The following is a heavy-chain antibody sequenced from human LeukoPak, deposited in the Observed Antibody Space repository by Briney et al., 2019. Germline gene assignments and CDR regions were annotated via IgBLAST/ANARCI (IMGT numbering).Heavy chain of an antibody. Sequence: SETLSLTCAVYGGSFSGYYWSWIRQLPGKGLEWIGEINHSGSTNYNPSLKSRVTISVDTSKNQFSLKLSSVTAADTAVYYCARARGTPNYYYYYYMDVWGKGTTVTVSS. CDR3: ARARGTPNYYYYYYMDV. CDR1: GGSFSGYY. J-gene: IGHJ6*03. D-gene: IGHD1-1*01. V-gene: IGHV4-34*01. CDR2: INHSGST.